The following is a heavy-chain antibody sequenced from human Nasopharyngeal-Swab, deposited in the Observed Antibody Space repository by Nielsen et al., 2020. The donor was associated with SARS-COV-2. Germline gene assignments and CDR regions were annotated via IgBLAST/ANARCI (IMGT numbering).Heavy chain of an antibody. D-gene: IGHD6-13*01. Sequence: AVKVSCKAAGGTFSSYAISWVRQAPGQGLEWMGGIIPIFGTANYAQKFQGRVTITADESTSTAYMELSSLRSEDTAVYYCARRPQRSWYSFDYWGQGTLVTVSS. J-gene: IGHJ4*02. CDR1: GGTFSSYA. CDR2: IIPIFGTA. V-gene: IGHV1-69*13. CDR3: ARRPQRSWYSFDY.